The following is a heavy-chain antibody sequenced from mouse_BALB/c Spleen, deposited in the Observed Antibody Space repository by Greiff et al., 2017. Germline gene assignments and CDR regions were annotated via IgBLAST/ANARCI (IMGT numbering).Heavy chain of an antibody. CDR3: ARRRQRYAMDY. CDR1: GYTFSSYW. J-gene: IGHJ4*01. Sequence: QVHVKQSGAELMKPGASVKISCKATGYTFSSYWIEWVKQRPGHGLEWIGEILPGSGSTNYNEKFKGKATFTADTSSNTAYMQLSSLTSEDSAVYYCARRRQRYAMDYWGQGTSVTVSS. D-gene: IGHD3-2*01. CDR2: ILPGSGST. V-gene: IGHV1-9*01.